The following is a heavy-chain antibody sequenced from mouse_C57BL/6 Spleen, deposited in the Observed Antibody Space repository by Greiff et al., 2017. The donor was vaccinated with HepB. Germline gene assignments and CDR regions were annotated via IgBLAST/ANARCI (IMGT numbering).Heavy chain of an antibody. J-gene: IGHJ4*01. Sequence: VKLQQPGAELVRPGSSVKLSCKASGYTFTSYWMHWVKQRPIQGLEWIGNIDPSDSETHYNQKFKDKATLTVDKSSSTAYMQLSSLTSEDSAVYYCARKRDYAMDYWGQGTSVTVSS. CDR3: ARKRDYAMDY. CDR2: IDPSDSET. V-gene: IGHV1-52*01. CDR1: GYTFTSYW.